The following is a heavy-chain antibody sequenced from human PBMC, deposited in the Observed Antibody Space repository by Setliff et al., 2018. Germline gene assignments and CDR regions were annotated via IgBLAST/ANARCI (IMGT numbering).Heavy chain of an antibody. CDR3: ARGPLDFVVLPAAGKFDY. V-gene: IGHV1-69*05. Sequence: ASVKVSCKASGDSFSNYAISWVRQAPGQGLEWMGGLIPMFGTPGYAQKFQDRVTITTDESTSTAYMELDSLRSEDTAVYYCARGPLDFVVLPAAGKFDYWGQGTLVTVSS. CDR1: GDSFSNYA. D-gene: IGHD2-2*01. CDR2: LIPMFGTP. J-gene: IGHJ4*02.